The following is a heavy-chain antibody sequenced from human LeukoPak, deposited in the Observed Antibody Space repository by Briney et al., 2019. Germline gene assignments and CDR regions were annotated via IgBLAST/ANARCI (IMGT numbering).Heavy chain of an antibody. Sequence: SETLSLTCTVSGGSISSSSYYWGWIRQPPGKGLEWIGSIYYSGSTYYNPSLKSRVTISVDTSKNQFSLKLSSVTAADTAVYYCARLAYYYDSSGYGFDYWGQGTLVTVSS. CDR2: IYYSGST. CDR1: GGSISSSSYY. J-gene: IGHJ4*02. CDR3: ARLAYYYDSSGYGFDY. D-gene: IGHD3-22*01. V-gene: IGHV4-39*07.